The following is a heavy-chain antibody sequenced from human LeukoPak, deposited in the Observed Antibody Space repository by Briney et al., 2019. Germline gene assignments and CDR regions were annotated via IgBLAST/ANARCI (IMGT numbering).Heavy chain of an antibody. Sequence: PGGSLRLSCAASGLTFSSYIMNWVRQAPGKGLEWVASISRNSTYIHYADSVKGRFTISRDNARNSLFLQMNNLRAEDTAIYYCASDEGNYFDYWGQGTLVTVSS. J-gene: IGHJ4*02. V-gene: IGHV3-21*01. CDR2: ISRNSTYI. CDR1: GLTFSSYI. CDR3: ASDEGNYFDY.